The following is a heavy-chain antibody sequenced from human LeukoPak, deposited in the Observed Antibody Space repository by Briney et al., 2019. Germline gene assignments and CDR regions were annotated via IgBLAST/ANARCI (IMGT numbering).Heavy chain of an antibody. J-gene: IGHJ4*02. CDR2: MKQDGSDK. CDR3: ARENDYGDYVTFDY. Sequence: GGSLRLSCAASGFTFSSYWMSWVRQAPGKGLEWVANMKQDGSDKYYVDSVKGRFTISRDNAKNSLYLQMNSLRAEDTAVYYCARENDYGDYVTFDYWGQGTLVTVSS. CDR1: GFTFSSYW. D-gene: IGHD4-17*01. V-gene: IGHV3-7*01.